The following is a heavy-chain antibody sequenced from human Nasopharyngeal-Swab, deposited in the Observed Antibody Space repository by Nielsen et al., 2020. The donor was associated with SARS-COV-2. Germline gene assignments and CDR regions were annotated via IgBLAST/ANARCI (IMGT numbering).Heavy chain of an antibody. V-gene: IGHV3-49*03. Sequence: GGSLRLSCTASGFTFGDYAMSWFRQAPGKGLEWVGFIRSKAYGGTTEYAASVKGRFTISRDDSKSIAYLQMNSLKTEDTAVYYCTRDFEMATPEFDYWGQGTLVTVSS. J-gene: IGHJ4*02. CDR1: GFTFGDYA. CDR2: IRSKAYGGTT. CDR3: TRDFEMATPEFDY. D-gene: IGHD5-24*01.